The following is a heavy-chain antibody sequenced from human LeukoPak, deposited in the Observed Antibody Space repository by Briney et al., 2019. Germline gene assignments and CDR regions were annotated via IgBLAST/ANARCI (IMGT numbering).Heavy chain of an antibody. V-gene: IGHV3-49*04. CDR2: IRSKAYGGTT. CDR1: GFTFGDYA. J-gene: IGHJ4*02. CDR3: TRVFSHSYGCFDY. D-gene: IGHD5-18*01. Sequence: GGSLRLSCTASGFTFGDYAMSWVRQAPGKGLEWVGFIRSKAYGGTTEYAASVKGRFTISRDDSKSIAYLQMNSLKTEDTAVYYCTRVFSHSYGCFDYWGQGTLVTVSS.